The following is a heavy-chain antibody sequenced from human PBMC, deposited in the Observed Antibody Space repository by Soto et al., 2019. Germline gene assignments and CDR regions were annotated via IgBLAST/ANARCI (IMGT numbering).Heavy chain of an antibody. J-gene: IGHJ4*02. CDR2: IYYSGST. D-gene: IGHD6-13*01. Sequence: SETLSLTCTVSGGSISSGGYYWSWIRQHPGKGLEWIGYIYYSGSTYYNPSLKSRVTISVDTSKNQFSLKLSSVTAADTAVYYCARGILNRLADIAAADYWGQGTLVTVS. V-gene: IGHV4-31*03. CDR1: GGSISSGGYY. CDR3: ARGILNRLADIAAADY.